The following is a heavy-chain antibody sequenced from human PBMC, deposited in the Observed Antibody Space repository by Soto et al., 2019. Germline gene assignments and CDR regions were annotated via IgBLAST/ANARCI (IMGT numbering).Heavy chain of an antibody. Sequence: GGSLRLSCAASGFTFRSYAMSWVRQAPGKGLEWVSGISADGGSTYYADSVKGRFTISRDISKNTLYLHMNSLRAEDTAIYYCAKGQQWLGYFDYWGQGTLVTVSS. CDR3: AKGQQWLGYFDY. CDR1: GFTFRSYA. J-gene: IGHJ4*02. V-gene: IGHV3-23*01. D-gene: IGHD6-19*01. CDR2: ISADGGST.